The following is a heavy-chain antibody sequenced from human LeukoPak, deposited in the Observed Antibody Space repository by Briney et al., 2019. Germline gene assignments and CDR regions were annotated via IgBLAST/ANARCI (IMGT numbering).Heavy chain of an antibody. CDR3: ARGESTNYYYYYMDV. V-gene: IGHV1-8*01. J-gene: IGHJ6*03. CDR1: GYTFTSYD. Sequence: ASVKVSCKASGYTFTSYDINWVRQATGQGLEWMGWMNPNSGNTGYAQKFQGRVTMTRNTSISTAYMELSSLRSEDTAVYYCARGESTNYYYYYMDVWGKGTTVTISS. CDR2: MNPNSGNT.